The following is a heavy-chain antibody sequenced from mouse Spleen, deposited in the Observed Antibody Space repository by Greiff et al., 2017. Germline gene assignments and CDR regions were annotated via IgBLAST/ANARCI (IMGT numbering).Heavy chain of an antibody. D-gene: IGHD2-3*01. CDR1: GFTFSNYW. V-gene: IGHV6-6*02. Sequence: EVKLEESGGGLVQPGGSMKLSCVASGFTFSNYWMNWVRQSPEKGLEWVAEIRLKSNNYATHYAESVKGRFTISRDDSKSSVYLQMNNLRAEDTGIYYCTRIYDGYAMDYWGQGTSVTVSS. CDR3: TRIYDGYAMDY. CDR2: IRLKSNNYAT. J-gene: IGHJ4*01.